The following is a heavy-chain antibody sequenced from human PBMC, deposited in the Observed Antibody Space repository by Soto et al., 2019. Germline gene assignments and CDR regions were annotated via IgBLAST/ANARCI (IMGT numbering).Heavy chain of an antibody. CDR2: ISGSGGTT. J-gene: IGHJ4*02. CDR1: GFTFSSYA. Sequence: GGSLRLSCAASGFTFSSYAMSWVRQAPGKGLEWVSVISGSGGTTYYVDSVKGRFTISRDNSNNTLYLQMNSLRAGDTAEYYCARHSSGYYLIPYWGPGTMVTVSS. CDR3: ARHSSGYYLIPY. D-gene: IGHD3-22*01. V-gene: IGHV3-23*01.